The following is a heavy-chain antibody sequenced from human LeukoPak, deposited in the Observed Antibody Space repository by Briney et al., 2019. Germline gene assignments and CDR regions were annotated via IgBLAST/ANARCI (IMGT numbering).Heavy chain of an antibody. J-gene: IGHJ4*02. CDR1: RFTVSSNY. CDR2: IYSSGST. V-gene: IGHV3-66*01. Sequence: PGGSLRLSCAASRFTVSSNYMSWVRRAPGKGLEWVSFIYSSGSTYYADSVRGRFTISRDNSNNTLYLQMNSLRAEDTAVYFCAKTHNPNFWNGYYYFDYWGQGTLVTVSS. CDR3: AKTHNPNFWNGYYYFDY. D-gene: IGHD3-3*01.